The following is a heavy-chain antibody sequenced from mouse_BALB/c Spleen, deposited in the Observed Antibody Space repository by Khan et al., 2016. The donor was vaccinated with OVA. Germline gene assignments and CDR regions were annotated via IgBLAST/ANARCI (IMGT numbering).Heavy chain of an antibody. V-gene: IGHV1-5*01. D-gene: IGHD1-1*01. CDR1: GFTFTSYW. J-gene: IGHJ3*01. CDR2: IFSGNSDT. CDR3: TRAGYGACAY. Sequence: VQLKQSGTVLARPGSSVKMSCKASGFTFTSYWIHWVKQRPGQGLEWIGGIFSGNSDTSYNQRFKDKAKLTAVTSAISAYMELSSLTNEDSAVXVCTRAGYGACAYWGQGTLVTVSA.